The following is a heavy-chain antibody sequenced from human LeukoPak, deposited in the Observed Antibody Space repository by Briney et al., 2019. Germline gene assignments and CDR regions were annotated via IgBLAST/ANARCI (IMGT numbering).Heavy chain of an antibody. CDR2: INPHRTDT. CDR1: LYTFSAYG. J-gene: IGHJ6*02. D-gene: IGHD5/OR15-5a*01. CDR3: AGRKYGVDYNGMDI. Sequence: ASVKVSRKASLYTFSAYGINWVRLPPRQGLEWMASINPHRTDTQYTQKFQGRVTVTTDTSTITAYMELRSLRSDDTATYYCAGRKYGVDYNGMDIWGQGTTVTVSS. V-gene: IGHV1-18*01.